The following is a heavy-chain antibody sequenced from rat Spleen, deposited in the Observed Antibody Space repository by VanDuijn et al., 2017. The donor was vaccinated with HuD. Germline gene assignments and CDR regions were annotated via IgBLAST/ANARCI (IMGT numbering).Heavy chain of an antibody. J-gene: IGHJ4*01. V-gene: IGHV2-77*01. CDR1: GFSLTSYG. CDR2: MWGDGST. D-gene: IGHD1-1*01. CDR3: ARAAGYSGVGVMDA. Sequence: QVQMKETGPGLVQTTQTLTVTCTVSGFSLTSYGVHWVRQPPGKGLDWMGIMWGDGSTNYNPVLKSRLSISRDTSKSQVFLKMNSLQTEDTAIYYCARAAGYSGVGVMDAWGQGASVTVSS.